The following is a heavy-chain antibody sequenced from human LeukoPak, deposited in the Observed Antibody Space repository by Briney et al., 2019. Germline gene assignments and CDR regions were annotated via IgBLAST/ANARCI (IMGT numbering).Heavy chain of an antibody. CDR3: ARLPGRYCSGGSCYSDY. CDR2: INSDGSST. D-gene: IGHD2-15*01. V-gene: IGHV3-74*01. CDR1: GFTFSSYW. J-gene: IGHJ4*02. Sequence: PGGSLRLSCAASGFTFSSYWMHWVRQAPGKGLVWVSRINSDGSSTSYADSVKGRFTISRDNAKNTLYLQMNSLRADDTAVYYCARLPGRYCSGGSCYSDYWGQGTLVTVSS.